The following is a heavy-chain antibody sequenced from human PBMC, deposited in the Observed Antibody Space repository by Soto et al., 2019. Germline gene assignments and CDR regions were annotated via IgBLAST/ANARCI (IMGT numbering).Heavy chain of an antibody. CDR2: IYYSGST. V-gene: IGHV4-39*01. CDR3: ARRIRGHSYGYGADYYYGMDV. J-gene: IGHJ6*04. Sequence: SETLSLTCTVSGGSISSSSYYWGWIRQPPGKGLEWIGSIYYSGSTYYNPSLKSRVTISVDTSKNQFSLKLSSVTAADTAVYYCARRIRGHSYGYGADYYYGMDVWGEGSTGNVSS. D-gene: IGHD5-18*01. CDR1: GGSISSSSYY.